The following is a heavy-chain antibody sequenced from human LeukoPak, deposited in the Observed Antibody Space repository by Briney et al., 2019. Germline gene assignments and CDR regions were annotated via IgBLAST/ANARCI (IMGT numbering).Heavy chain of an antibody. CDR1: GFTFSSYG. V-gene: IGHV3-30*02. J-gene: IGHJ3*02. CDR2: IRYEGSNK. D-gene: IGHD3-3*01. CDR3: AKEGLEGSDFGVVTDDAFDI. Sequence: GGSLRLSCAASGFTFSSYGMHWVRQAPGKGLEWVAFIRYEGSNKYYADSVKGRFTISRDNSKNTLYLQMNSLRAEDTAVYYCAKEGLEGSDFGVVTDDAFDIWGQGTMVTVSS.